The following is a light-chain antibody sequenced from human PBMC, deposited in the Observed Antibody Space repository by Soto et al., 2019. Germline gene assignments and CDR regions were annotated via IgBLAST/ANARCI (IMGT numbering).Light chain of an antibody. J-gene: IGKJ1*01. CDR3: QQDNTYSWT. Sequence: DIQMTQSPSTLSASLRDRVTITSRASQSITSGLAWYQQKPGEAPKLLIYDAYTLERGVQSRFSGSGSCTECTLTISSLQPDEFAIYYCQQDNTYSWTFGQGTKVDSK. CDR1: QSITSG. CDR2: DAY. V-gene: IGKV1-5*01.